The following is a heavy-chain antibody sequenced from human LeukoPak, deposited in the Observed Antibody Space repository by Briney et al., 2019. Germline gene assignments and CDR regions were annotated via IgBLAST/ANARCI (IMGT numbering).Heavy chain of an antibody. J-gene: IGHJ4*02. V-gene: IGHV4-39*07. CDR3: ARESPYYYDSSGYEVVDY. CDR1: GGSISSSSYY. Sequence: PSETLSLTCTVSGGSISSSSYYWGGIRQPPGKGLEWIGSIYYSGSTYYNPSLKSRVTISVDTSKNQFSLKLSSVTAADTAVYYCARESPYYYDSSGYEVVDYWGQGTLVTVSS. CDR2: IYYSGST. D-gene: IGHD3-22*01.